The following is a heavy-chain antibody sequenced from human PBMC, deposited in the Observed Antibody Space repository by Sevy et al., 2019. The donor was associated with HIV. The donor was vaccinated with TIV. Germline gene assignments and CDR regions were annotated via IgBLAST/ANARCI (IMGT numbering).Heavy chain of an antibody. CDR1: GLSFSSNW. CDR3: VRDQGTHYYDAMDV. CDR2: ISSDGNSI. Sequence: GGSLRLSCAASGLSFSSNWMHWVRQVPGKGLLWVARISSDGNSITYAHSVEGRFTISRDNAKDMLYLQMNSLKADDTALYHCVRDQGTHYYDAMDVWGQGTMVTVSS. D-gene: IGHD3-3*01. V-gene: IGHV3-74*03. J-gene: IGHJ6*02.